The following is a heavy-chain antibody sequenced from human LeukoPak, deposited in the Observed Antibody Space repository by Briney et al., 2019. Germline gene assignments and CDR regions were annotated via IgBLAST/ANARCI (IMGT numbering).Heavy chain of an antibody. D-gene: IGHD1-26*01. V-gene: IGHV1-24*01. CDR1: GYTLTELS. J-gene: IGHJ4*02. CDR2: FDPEDGET. Sequence: ASVKVSCEVSGYTLTELSMHWVRQAPGKGLEWMGGFDPEDGETIYAQKFQGRVTMTEDTSTDTAYMELSSLRSEDTAVYYCATNRPYSGSYYFDYWGQGTLVTVSS. CDR3: ATNRPYSGSYYFDY.